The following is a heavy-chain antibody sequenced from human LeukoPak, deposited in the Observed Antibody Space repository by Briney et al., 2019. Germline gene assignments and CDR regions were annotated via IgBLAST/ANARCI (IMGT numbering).Heavy chain of an antibody. Sequence: PGGSLRLSCAASGFTFGSFTMSWVRQAPGRSLEWVSPIRGTDTSTYYADSVRGRFTISRDNSNNTLFLQMNGLRAEDTAVYYCAKAGFYYGSGNMSPLGIGYFTMDVWGQGTTVTVSS. CDR2: IRGTDTST. CDR1: GFTFGSFT. V-gene: IGHV3-23*01. J-gene: IGHJ6*02. D-gene: IGHD3-10*01. CDR3: AKAGFYYGSGNMSPLGIGYFTMDV.